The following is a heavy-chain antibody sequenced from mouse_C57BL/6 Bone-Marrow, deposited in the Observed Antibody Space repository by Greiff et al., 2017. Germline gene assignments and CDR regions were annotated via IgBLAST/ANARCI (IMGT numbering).Heavy chain of an antibody. Sequence: QVQLQQSGAELVKPGASVKLSCKASGYTFTSYWMHWVKQRPGQGLEWIGMIHPNSGSTNYNEKFKSKATLTVDKSSSTAYMQLSSLTSEDSAVYYCARGTYSRGYYAMDYWGQGTSVTVSS. CDR2: IHPNSGST. CDR3: ARGTYSRGYYAMDY. CDR1: GYTFTSYW. D-gene: IGHD2-14*01. J-gene: IGHJ4*01. V-gene: IGHV1-64*01.